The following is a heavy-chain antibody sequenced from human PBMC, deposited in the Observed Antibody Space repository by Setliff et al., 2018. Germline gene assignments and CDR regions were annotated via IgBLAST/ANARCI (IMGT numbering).Heavy chain of an antibody. J-gene: IGHJ3*02. CDR1: GFTVSSNY. D-gene: IGHD3-22*01. V-gene: IGHV3-53*01. CDR2: IYSGGST. CDR3: ARDSTDYYDSSGYYYGPRDNDAFDI. Sequence: PGGSLRLSCAASGFTVSSNYMSWVRQAPGKGLEWVSVIYSGGSTYYADSVKGRFTISRDNSKNTLYLQMNSLRAEDTAVYYCARDSTDYYDSSGYYYGPRDNDAFDIWGQGTMVT.